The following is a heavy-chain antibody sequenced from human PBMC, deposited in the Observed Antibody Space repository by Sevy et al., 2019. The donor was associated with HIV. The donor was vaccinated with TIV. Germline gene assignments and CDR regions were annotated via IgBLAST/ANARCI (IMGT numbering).Heavy chain of an antibody. CDR2: ISAYNGNT. CDR1: GYTFTSYG. J-gene: IGHJ6*02. CDR3: ARFTLDIDYYYYGMDV. V-gene: IGHV1-18*01. Sequence: ASVKVSCKASGYTFTSYGISWVRQAPGQGLEWMGWISAYNGNTNYAQKLQGRVTMTTDTSTSTAYMELRSLRSDDTAVYYCARFTLDIDYYYYGMDVWGQGTTVTVSS. D-gene: IGHD5-12*01.